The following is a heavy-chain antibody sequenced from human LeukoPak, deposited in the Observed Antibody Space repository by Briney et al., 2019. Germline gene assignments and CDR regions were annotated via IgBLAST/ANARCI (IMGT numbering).Heavy chain of an antibody. D-gene: IGHD6-13*01. CDR1: GYTFTSYD. V-gene: IGHV1-8*01. J-gene: IGHJ6*03. Sequence: GASVKVSCKASGYTFTSYDINWVRQATGQGLEWMGWMNPNSGNTGYAQKFQGRITMTRNTYISTAYMELSSLRSEDTDVYYCARGRGSSWYMFAVAGSSYMDVWGKGTTVTVSS. CDR2: MNPNSGNT. CDR3: ARGRGSSWYMFAVAGSSYMDV.